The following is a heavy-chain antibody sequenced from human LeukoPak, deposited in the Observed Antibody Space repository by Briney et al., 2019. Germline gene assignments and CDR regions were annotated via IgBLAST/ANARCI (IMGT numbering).Heavy chain of an antibody. CDR3: AVNSTKHTFDI. Sequence: SETLSLTCTVSGGSMSPFYWSWLRQSPGKGLEWIGSIYYSGGTNYNPSLKSRVTISVDTSKNQFSLELSSVTAADTAVYYCAVNSTKHTFDIWGQGTMVTVSS. J-gene: IGHJ3*02. CDR1: GGSMSPFY. V-gene: IGHV4-59*08. CDR2: IYYSGGT. D-gene: IGHD1-1*01.